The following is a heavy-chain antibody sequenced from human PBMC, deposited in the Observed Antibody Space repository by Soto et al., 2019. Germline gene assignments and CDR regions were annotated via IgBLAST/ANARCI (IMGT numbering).Heavy chain of an antibody. CDR3: ARRPPSSHGNFVTYFFDF. J-gene: IGHJ4*02. D-gene: IGHD4-17*01. Sequence: QVQLVQSGAEVKKPGAPVKVSCKASGYTFISYGIAWVRQAPGQGLEWMAWISPNSGNTNYAQKFQGRVTVTTETPTNTAYMELRSLRSDDTAVYYCARRPPSSHGNFVTYFFDFWGQGTLVTVSS. V-gene: IGHV1-18*01. CDR1: GYTFISYG. CDR2: ISPNSGNT.